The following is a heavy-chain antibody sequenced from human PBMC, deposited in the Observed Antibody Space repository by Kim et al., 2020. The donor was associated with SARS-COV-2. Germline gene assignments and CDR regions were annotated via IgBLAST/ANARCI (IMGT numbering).Heavy chain of an antibody. D-gene: IGHD2-21*02. CDR3: ARESYCGGDCYRGPFDY. V-gene: IGHV1-69*01. J-gene: IGHJ4*02. Sequence: FRGRVTITADESTSTDYMELSSLRSEDTAVYYCARESYCGGDCYRGPFDYWGQGTLVTVSS.